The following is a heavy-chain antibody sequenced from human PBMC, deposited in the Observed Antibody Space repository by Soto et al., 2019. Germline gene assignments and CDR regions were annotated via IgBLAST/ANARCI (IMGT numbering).Heavy chain of an antibody. CDR1: VFTFRSYA. D-gene: IGHD3-10*01. V-gene: IGHV3-30-3*01. Sequence: PWWSLRLSCSASVFTFRSYAMHWFRQAPGKGLEWVAVISYDGSNKYYADSVKGRFTISRDNSKNTLYLQMNSLRAEDTAVYYCARDAMVRGVTIYYYYGMDVWGQGTTVTVSS. J-gene: IGHJ6*02. CDR3: ARDAMVRGVTIYYYYGMDV. CDR2: ISYDGSNK.